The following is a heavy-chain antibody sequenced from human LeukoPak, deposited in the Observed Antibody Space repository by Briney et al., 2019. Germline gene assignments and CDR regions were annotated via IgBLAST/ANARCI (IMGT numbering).Heavy chain of an antibody. J-gene: IGHJ4*02. CDR1: GFTFSSYW. D-gene: IGHD5-18*01. CDR3: ARYSYSHGYFDY. Sequence: PGGSLRLSCAASGFTFSSYWMSWVRQAPGKGLEWVANIKEDGSAKYYVDSVKGRLTISRDNAENSLYLQMNSLRAEDTAVYYCARYSYSHGYFDYWGQGTLVTVSS. CDR2: IKEDGSAK. V-gene: IGHV3-7*01.